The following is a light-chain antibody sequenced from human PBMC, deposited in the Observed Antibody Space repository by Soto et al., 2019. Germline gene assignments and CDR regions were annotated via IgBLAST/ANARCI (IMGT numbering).Light chain of an antibody. CDR1: QSVSSN. Sequence: EIVMTQSPATLSVSPGERATLSCRASQSVSSNLAWYQQKPGQAPRLLIYGASTRATGIPARFSGSGSGTEFPHTISSLQSEDFAVYYCQQYNNWPPYTFGQGTTLEIK. V-gene: IGKV3-15*01. CDR3: QQYNNWPPYT. J-gene: IGKJ2*01. CDR2: GAS.